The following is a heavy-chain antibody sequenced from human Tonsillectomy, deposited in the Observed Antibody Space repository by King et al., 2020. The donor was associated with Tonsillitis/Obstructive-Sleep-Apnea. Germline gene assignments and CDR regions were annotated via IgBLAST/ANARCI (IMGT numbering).Heavy chain of an antibody. CDR3: ARARGWTPLFDY. CDR1: GGSISSYY. D-gene: IGHD6-19*01. CDR2: IYYSGST. V-gene: IGHV4-59*01. Sequence: VQLQESGPGLVKPSETLSLTCTVSGGSISSYYWSWIRQPPGKGLEWIGYIYYSGSTNYNPSLKSRVTISVDTSKNQFSLKLSSVTAVDTAVYYCARARGWTPLFDYWGQGTLVTVSS. J-gene: IGHJ4*02.